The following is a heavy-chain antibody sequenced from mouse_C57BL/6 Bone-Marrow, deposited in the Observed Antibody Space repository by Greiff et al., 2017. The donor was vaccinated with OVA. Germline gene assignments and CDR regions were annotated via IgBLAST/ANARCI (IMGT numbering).Heavy chain of an antibody. J-gene: IGHJ2*01. CDR1: GYTFTDYY. D-gene: IGHD1-1*01. CDR2: INPNNGGT. Sequence: VQLQQSGPELVKPGASVKISCKASGYTFTDYYMNWVKQSHGKSLEWIGDINPNNGGTSYNQKFKGKATLTVDKSSSTAYMELRRLTSEDSAVYYCARNYGSREEGGYYFDYWGQGTTLTVSS. CDR3: ARNYGSREEGGYYFDY. V-gene: IGHV1-26*01.